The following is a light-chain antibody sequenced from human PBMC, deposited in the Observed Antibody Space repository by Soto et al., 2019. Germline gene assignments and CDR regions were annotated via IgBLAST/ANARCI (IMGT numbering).Light chain of an antibody. CDR1: QSLLHTNGYNY. V-gene: IGKV2-28*01. Sequence: DIVMTQSPFSLPVTPGEPASISCRSSQSLLHTNGYNYLDWYLQKPGQSPQVLIYLGSNRASGVPDRFSGSGSGTDFTLKISRVEAEDVGVYYCMQARQTPWTFGQGTKVEIK. J-gene: IGKJ1*01. CDR2: LGS. CDR3: MQARQTPWT.